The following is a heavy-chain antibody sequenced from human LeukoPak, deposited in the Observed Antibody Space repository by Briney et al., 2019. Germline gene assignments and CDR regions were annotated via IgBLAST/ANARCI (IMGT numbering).Heavy chain of an antibody. V-gene: IGHV1-69*05. Sequence: GSSVKVSCKASGGTFSSYAISWVLQAPGHGLEWMGGIIPIFGTANYAQKFQGRVTITTDESTSTAYMELSSLRSEDTAVYYCARANTYYYDSSGYSNGAFDIWGQGTMVTVSS. CDR1: GGTFSSYA. CDR2: IIPIFGTA. D-gene: IGHD3-22*01. J-gene: IGHJ3*02. CDR3: ARANTYYYDSSGYSNGAFDI.